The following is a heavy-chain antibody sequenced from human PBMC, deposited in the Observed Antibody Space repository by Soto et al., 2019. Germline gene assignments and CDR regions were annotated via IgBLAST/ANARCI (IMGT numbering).Heavy chain of an antibody. CDR2: IYYSGST. CDR3: ARPGLTSSGFDY. Sequence: QLQLQESGPGLVKPSETLSLTCTVSGGSISSSSYYWGWIRQPPGKGLEWIGSIYYSGSTYYNPSLKSRVTISVDTSKNQFSLKLSSVTAADTAVYYCARPGLTSSGFDYWGQGTLVTVSS. V-gene: IGHV4-39*01. D-gene: IGHD6-19*01. CDR1: GGSISSSSYY. J-gene: IGHJ4*02.